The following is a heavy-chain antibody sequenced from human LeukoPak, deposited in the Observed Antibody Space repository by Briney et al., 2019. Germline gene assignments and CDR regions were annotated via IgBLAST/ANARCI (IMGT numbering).Heavy chain of an antibody. CDR3: ARVVRRAAAHAGNWFDP. CDR2: IIPILGIA. J-gene: IGHJ5*02. D-gene: IGHD6-13*01. Sequence: SVKVSCKASGGTFGSYAISWVRQVPGQGLEWMGRIIPILGIANYAQKFQGRLTISADESTTTAYMELSSLRSEDTAVFYCARVVRRAAAHAGNWFDPWGQGTLVTVSS. V-gene: IGHV1-69*04. CDR1: GGTFGSYA.